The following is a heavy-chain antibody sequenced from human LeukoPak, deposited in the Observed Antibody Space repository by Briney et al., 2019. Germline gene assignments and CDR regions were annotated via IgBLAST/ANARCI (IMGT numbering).Heavy chain of an antibody. CDR3: ARSRYSGYDRALDY. Sequence: ASVKVSCKAPGYTFTGYYMHWARQAPGQGLEWMGWINPNSGGTNYAQKFQGRVTMTRDTSISTAYMELSRLRSDDTAVYYCARSRYSGYDRALDYWGQGTLVTVSS. V-gene: IGHV1-2*02. J-gene: IGHJ4*02. CDR1: GYTFTGYY. CDR2: INPNSGGT. D-gene: IGHD5-12*01.